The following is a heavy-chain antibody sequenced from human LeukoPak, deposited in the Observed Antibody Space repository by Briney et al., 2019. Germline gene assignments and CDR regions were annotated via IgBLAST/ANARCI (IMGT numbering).Heavy chain of an antibody. J-gene: IGHJ4*02. CDR1: GFTFSTDE. CDR2: ISSSGTTR. D-gene: IGHD3-16*01. Sequence: GGSLRLSCAASGFTFSTDEMNWVRQAPGRGLEWIAHISSSGTTRKYADSVKGRFTISRDNAENSLFLQMNSLRAEDTALYYCAVGGGYWGQGTLVTVSS. CDR3: AVGGGY. V-gene: IGHV3-48*03.